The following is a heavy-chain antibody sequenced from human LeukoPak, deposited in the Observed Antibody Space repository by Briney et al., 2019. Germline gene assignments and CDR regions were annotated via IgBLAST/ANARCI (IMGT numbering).Heavy chain of an antibody. CDR2: INHSGST. CDR3: ARHLRGGWYGVDY. V-gene: IGHV4-34*01. CDR1: GGSFSGYY. J-gene: IGHJ4*02. Sequence: SETLSLTCAVYGGSFSGYYWSWIRQPPGKGLEWIGEINHSGSTNYNPSLKSRVTISVDTSKNQLSLKLNSVTAADTAVYYCARHLRGGWYGVDYWGQGTLVTVSS. D-gene: IGHD6-19*01.